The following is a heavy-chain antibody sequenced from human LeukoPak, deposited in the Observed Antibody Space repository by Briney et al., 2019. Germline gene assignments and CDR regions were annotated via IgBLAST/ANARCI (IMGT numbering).Heavy chain of an antibody. V-gene: IGHV3-21*01. CDR1: GFTVSSNY. D-gene: IGHD3-10*01. CDR3: ARAGIGGSYYFDY. Sequence: GGSLRLSCAASGFTVSSNYMSWVRQAPGKGLEWVSSISSSSSYIYYADSVKGRFTISRDNAKNSLYLQMNSLRAEDTAVYYCARAGIGGSYYFDYWGQGTLVTVSS. J-gene: IGHJ4*02. CDR2: ISSSSSYI.